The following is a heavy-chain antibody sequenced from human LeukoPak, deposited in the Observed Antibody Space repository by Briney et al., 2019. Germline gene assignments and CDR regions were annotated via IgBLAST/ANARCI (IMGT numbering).Heavy chain of an antibody. CDR1: GFTFSSYW. Sequence: GGSLRLSCAASGFTFSSYWMSWVRQAPGKGLEWVANIKQDGSEKCYVDSVKGRFTISRDNAKNSLYLQMNSLRAEDTAVYYCARGVFWSGYLVDYWGQGTLVTVSS. D-gene: IGHD3-3*01. J-gene: IGHJ4*02. CDR3: ARGVFWSGYLVDY. CDR2: IKQDGSEK. V-gene: IGHV3-7*01.